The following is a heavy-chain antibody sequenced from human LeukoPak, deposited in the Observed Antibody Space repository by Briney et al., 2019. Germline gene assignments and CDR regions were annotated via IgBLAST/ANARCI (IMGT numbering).Heavy chain of an antibody. CDR1: GFTVSSNY. CDR2: INSGGST. J-gene: IGHJ4*02. CDR3: ARGLWSGYRFDY. Sequence: GGSLRLSCAASGFTVSSNYMSWVRQAPGKGLEWVSVINSGGSTYYADSVKGRFTISRDNSKNTLYLQMNSLRAEDTAVYYCARGLWSGYRFDYWGQGTLVTVYS. V-gene: IGHV3-66*01. D-gene: IGHD3-3*01.